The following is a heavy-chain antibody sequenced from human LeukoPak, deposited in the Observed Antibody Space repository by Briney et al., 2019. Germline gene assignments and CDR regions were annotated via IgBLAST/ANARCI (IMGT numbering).Heavy chain of an antibody. CDR2: ISSSSSYI. CDR3: ARDHPTMDV. Sequence: GGSLRLSCAASGFTFSGNAMSWVRQAPGKGLEWVSSISSSSSYIYYADSVKGRFTISRDNAKNSLYLQMNSLRAEDTAVYYCARDHPTMDVWGQGTTVTVSS. V-gene: IGHV3-21*01. CDR1: GFTFSGNA. J-gene: IGHJ6*02.